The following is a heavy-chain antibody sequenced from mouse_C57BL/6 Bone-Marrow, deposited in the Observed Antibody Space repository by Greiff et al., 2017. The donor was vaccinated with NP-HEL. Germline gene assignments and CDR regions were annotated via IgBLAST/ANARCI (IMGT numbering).Heavy chain of an antibody. Sequence: VQLQESGAELVRPGASVKLSCTASGFNIKDDYMYWVKQRPEQGLEWIGWIDPENGDTEYASNFQGKATITAYTSSNTAYLQLNSLTSEDTAVYYCTRNWAWFAYWGQGTLVTVSA. J-gene: IGHJ3*01. D-gene: IGHD4-1*01. V-gene: IGHV14-4*01. CDR3: TRNWAWFAY. CDR1: GFNIKDDY. CDR2: IDPENGDT.